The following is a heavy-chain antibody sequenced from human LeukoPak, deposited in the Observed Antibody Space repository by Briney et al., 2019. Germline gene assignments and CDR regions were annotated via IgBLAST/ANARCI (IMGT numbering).Heavy chain of an antibody. Sequence: SETLSLTCSVSSGSISSFYWSWLRQPPGRGLEWIGYIYYTGSTNYIPSLKSRVTISVDTSKNQFSLKLSSVTAADTAVYFCARSYYDCSGYFDAFDIWGQGTMVTVSS. J-gene: IGHJ3*02. D-gene: IGHD3-22*01. CDR3: ARSYYDCSGYFDAFDI. CDR1: SGSISSFY. CDR2: IYYTGST. V-gene: IGHV4-59*01.